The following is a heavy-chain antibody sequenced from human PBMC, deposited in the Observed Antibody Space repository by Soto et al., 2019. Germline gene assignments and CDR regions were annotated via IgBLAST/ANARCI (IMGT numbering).Heavy chain of an antibody. CDR2: IKFDGSTT. V-gene: IGHV3-74*01. CDR3: ARGIRNYYGGDV. J-gene: IGHJ6*02. CDR1: GFTFSTYW. Sequence: EVQLVESGGGLVQPGGSLRLSCVASGFTFSTYWMHWVRQAPRKGLVWVSRIKFDGSTTSYADSVKGRFTISRDNAKNTVYLQMNSLGGEDTGVYDCARGIRNYYGGDVWGQGTTVTVSS. D-gene: IGHD5-18*01.